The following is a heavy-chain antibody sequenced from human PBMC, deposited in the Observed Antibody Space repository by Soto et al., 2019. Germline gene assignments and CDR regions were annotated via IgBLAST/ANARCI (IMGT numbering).Heavy chain of an antibody. CDR1: GGSISNPDHY. CDR2: IFYNGDT. J-gene: IGHJ4*02. V-gene: IGHV4-30-4*01. CDR3: AREGRLQSLDY. D-gene: IGHD4-4*01. Sequence: SETLSLTCTVSGGSISNPDHYWRWIRQPPGKGLEWIGSIFYNGDTSYNPSLESRLSISVDTSKNQFSLSLSSVTASDTAVYFCAREGRLQSLDYWGQGTLVTVSS.